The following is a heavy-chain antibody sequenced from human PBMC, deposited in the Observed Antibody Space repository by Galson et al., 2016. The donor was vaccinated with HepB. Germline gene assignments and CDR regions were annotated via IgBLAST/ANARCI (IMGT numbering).Heavy chain of an antibody. J-gene: IGHJ2*01. CDR1: GFTFDDYG. CDR3: ARVSRTRPGFFDL. V-gene: IGHV3-20*01. Sequence: SLRLSCAASGFTFDDYGMSWVRQAPGKGLEWVSGIHWNGGSTGYADSVKGRFTVSRDNAKNSLYLQMSNLRAKDTAWYHCARVSRTRPGFFDLWGRGTLVTVSS. D-gene: IGHD2-2*01. CDR2: IHWNGGST.